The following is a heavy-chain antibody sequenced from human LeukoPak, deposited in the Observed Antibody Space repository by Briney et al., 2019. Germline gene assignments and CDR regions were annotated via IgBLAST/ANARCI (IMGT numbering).Heavy chain of an antibody. V-gene: IGHV1-18*01. J-gene: IGHJ5*02. CDR3: ARGGAKDYYDSSGYFLSFDP. CDR1: GDTFTSYG. Sequence: ASVKVSCKASGDTFTSYGISWLRQAPGQGLEWMGWIGAYNGNTNYAQKLQGRVTMTTDTSTSTAYMELRSLRSDDTAVYYCARGGAKDYYDSSGYFLSFDPWGQGTLVTVSS. D-gene: IGHD3-22*01. CDR2: IGAYNGNT.